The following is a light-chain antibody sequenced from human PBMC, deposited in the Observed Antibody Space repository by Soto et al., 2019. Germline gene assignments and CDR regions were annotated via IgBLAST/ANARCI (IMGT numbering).Light chain of an antibody. V-gene: IGLV2-8*01. CDR3: SSYAGSNNLL. J-gene: IGLJ2*01. Sequence: QSLLTQPPSASGSPGHSVTISCTGTSSDVGGYNYVSWYQQHPGKAPQLMIYEVSPRPSGVPDRFSGSKSGNTASLTVSGLQAEDEADYYCSSYAGSNNLLFGGGTKLTVL. CDR2: EVS. CDR1: SSDVGGYNY.